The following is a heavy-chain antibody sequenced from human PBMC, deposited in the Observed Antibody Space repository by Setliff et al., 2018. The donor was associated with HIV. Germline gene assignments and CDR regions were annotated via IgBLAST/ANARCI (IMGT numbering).Heavy chain of an antibody. V-gene: IGHV4-59*08. CDR2: IYYTGST. Sequence: SETLSLTCTVSDGSFSSDYWTWIRQTPGKGLEWIGYIYYTGSTDYNPSLNGRVTISIDMSKSQFSLKLNSVTAADAAVYYCARHRDGGTYPLDYWGQGTLVTVSS. J-gene: IGHJ4*02. D-gene: IGHD1-26*01. CDR3: ARHRDGGTYPLDY. CDR1: DGSFSSDY.